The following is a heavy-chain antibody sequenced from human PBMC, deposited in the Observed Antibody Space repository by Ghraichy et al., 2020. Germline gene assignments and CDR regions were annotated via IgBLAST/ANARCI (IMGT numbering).Heavy chain of an antibody. CDR2: INHKGST. CDR3: AREVAWARGAFDM. CDR1: GGSFSGYY. D-gene: IGHD2-15*01. Sequence: SETLSLTCAVYGGSFSGYYWSWIRQTPGKGLEWIGEINHKGSTNYNPSLKSRVTISVDTSKNQFSLKLSSVTAADTAIYYCAREVAWARGAFDMWGQGTMVTVSS. J-gene: IGHJ3*02. V-gene: IGHV4-34*01.